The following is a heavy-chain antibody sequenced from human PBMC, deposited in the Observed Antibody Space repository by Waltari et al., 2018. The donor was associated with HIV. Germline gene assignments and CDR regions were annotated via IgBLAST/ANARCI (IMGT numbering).Heavy chain of an antibody. V-gene: IGHV3-15*01. D-gene: IGHD2-21*01. J-gene: IGHJ4*02. CDR3: VTDAVAVPLDTAY. Sequence: EVHLVESGGGLVKPGGSLRVSCTVSGFTFINAWMIWVRQAPGKGLEWRGRIKSKNDGGTIDYAAPVKDRFTILRDDSKHTLYLEMSSLKIEDTGIYYCVTDAVAVPLDTAYWGQGTLVTVSS. CDR2: IKSKNDGGTI. CDR1: GFTFINAW.